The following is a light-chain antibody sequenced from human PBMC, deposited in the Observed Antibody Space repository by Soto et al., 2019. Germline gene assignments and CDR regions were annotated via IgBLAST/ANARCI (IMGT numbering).Light chain of an antibody. CDR1: SSDVGSSNL. CDR3: CSYAGSSTWV. CDR2: EGS. J-gene: IGLJ3*02. Sequence: QSVLTQPASVSGSPGQSITISCTGTSSDVGSSNLVSWYQQHPGKAPKLMIYEGSKRPSGVSDRFSGSKTGNTASLTISGLKAEDEGDYYCCSYAGSSTWVFGGGTKLTVL. V-gene: IGLV2-23*01.